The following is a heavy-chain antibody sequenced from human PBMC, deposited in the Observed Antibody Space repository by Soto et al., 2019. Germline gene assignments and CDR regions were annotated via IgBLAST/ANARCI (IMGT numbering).Heavy chain of an antibody. CDR2: IYYSGST. D-gene: IGHD1-7*01. J-gene: IGHJ3*02. CDR1: GGSIRSSY. Sequence: QVQLQESGPGLVKPSETLSLTCTVSGGSIRSSYWSWIRQHPGKGLEWIGYIYYSGSTNYNPPLKSRGTISVDTSKNQFSLKLISVTAADTAVYYCARNYGPAFDIWGQGTRVTVSS. CDR3: ARNYGPAFDI. V-gene: IGHV4-59*01.